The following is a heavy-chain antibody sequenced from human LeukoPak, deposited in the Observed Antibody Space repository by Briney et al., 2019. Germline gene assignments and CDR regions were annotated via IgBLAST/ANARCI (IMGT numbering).Heavy chain of an antibody. CDR1: GFTFSSYG. V-gene: IGHV3-30*02. J-gene: IGHJ4*02. Sequence: AGGSLRLSCAASGFTFSSYGMHWIRQAPGKGLEWVAFIRYDGSNKYYAVSVKGRFTISRDNSKNTLYLQMNSLRAEDTAVYYCAKDPSSSWYPVLDYWGQGTLVTVSS. CDR3: AKDPSSSWYPVLDY. CDR2: IRYDGSNK. D-gene: IGHD6-13*01.